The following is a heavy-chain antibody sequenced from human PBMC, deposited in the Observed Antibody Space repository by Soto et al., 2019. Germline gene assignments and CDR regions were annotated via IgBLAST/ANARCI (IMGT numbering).Heavy chain of an antibody. CDR2: IYYSGST. Sequence: QLQLQESGPGLVKPSETLSLTCTVSGGSISSSSYYWGWIRQPPGKGLEWIGSIYYSGSTYYNPSLKSRVTISVDTSKNQFSLKLSSVTAADTAVYYCARIRTIFGVVRGTFDYWGQGTLVTVSS. V-gene: IGHV4-39*01. CDR1: GGSISSSSYY. CDR3: ARIRTIFGVVRGTFDY. J-gene: IGHJ4*02. D-gene: IGHD3-3*01.